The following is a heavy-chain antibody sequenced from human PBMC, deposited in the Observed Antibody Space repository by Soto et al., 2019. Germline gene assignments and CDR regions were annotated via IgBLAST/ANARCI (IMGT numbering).Heavy chain of an antibody. V-gene: IGHV1-69*13. J-gene: IGHJ5*02. D-gene: IGHD2-15*01. CDR1: GGTFSSYV. Sequence: GASVKVSCKVSGGTFSSYVVIWVRQAPGQGLEWMGGIIPIFGTANYAQKFQGRVTITADEITSTAYMELSSLRSEDTAVYYCARGGPHCSGGRCYSAGFDPWGQGTLVTVSS. CDR2: IIPIFGTA. CDR3: ARGGPHCSGGRCYSAGFDP.